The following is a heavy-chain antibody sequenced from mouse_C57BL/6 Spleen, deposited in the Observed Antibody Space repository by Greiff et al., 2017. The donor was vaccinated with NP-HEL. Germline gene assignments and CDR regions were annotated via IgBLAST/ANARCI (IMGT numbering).Heavy chain of an antibody. V-gene: IGHV1-39*01. CDR3: ARSYYGSSYDPYYYAMDY. D-gene: IGHD1-1*01. CDR1: GYSFTDYN. Sequence: VHVKQSGPELVKPGASVKISCKASGYSFTDYNMNWVKQSNGKSLEWIGVINPNYGTTSYNQKFKGKATLTVDQSSSTAYMQLNSLTSEDSAVYYCARSYYGSSYDPYYYAMDYWGQGTSVTVSS. CDR2: INPNYGTT. J-gene: IGHJ4*01.